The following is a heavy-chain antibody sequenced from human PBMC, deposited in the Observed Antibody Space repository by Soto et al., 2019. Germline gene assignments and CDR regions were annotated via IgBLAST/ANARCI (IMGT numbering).Heavy chain of an antibody. CDR1: GSPISSYY. CDR2: IYYTGTT. Sequence: SETLSLTCNVSGSPISSYYWGWFRQPPGQGLEWVGYIYYTGTTSYNPSLRSRVAISVDASKSQFSLNLRSVTAADTAVYYCARLGGRYQAFDYWGHGALVTVSS. V-gene: IGHV4-59*08. J-gene: IGHJ4*01. CDR3: ARLGGRYQAFDY. D-gene: IGHD2-15*01.